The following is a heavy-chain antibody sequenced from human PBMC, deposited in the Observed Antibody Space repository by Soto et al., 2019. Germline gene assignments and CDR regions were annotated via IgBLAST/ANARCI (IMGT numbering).Heavy chain of an antibody. Sequence: QVQLQESGPGLVKPSETLSLTCTVSGGSISSYYWSWIRQPPGKGLEWIGYIYYSGSTNYNPSLKSRVTISVDTSKNQFSLKLSSVTAADTAVYYCARDLRGYDSSGYYGSFDYWGQGTLVTVSS. CDR2: IYYSGST. CDR1: GGSISSYY. J-gene: IGHJ4*02. CDR3: ARDLRGYDSSGYYGSFDY. V-gene: IGHV4-59*01. D-gene: IGHD3-22*01.